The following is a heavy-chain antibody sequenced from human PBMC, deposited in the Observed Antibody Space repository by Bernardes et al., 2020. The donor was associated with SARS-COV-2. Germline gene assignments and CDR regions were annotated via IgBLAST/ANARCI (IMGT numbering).Heavy chain of an antibody. J-gene: IGHJ4*02. CDR2: INQDGGEK. CDR1: GFSFSNTW. Sequence: GSLRLSCAASGFSFSNTWMIWVRQSPGKGLEWVANINQDGGEKFYVDSVKGRFTISRDNAKNELYLQINALRADDTATFYCATNTNQRFDNWGQGTLVTVSS. D-gene: IGHD2-2*01. CDR3: ATNTNQRFDN. V-gene: IGHV3-7*03.